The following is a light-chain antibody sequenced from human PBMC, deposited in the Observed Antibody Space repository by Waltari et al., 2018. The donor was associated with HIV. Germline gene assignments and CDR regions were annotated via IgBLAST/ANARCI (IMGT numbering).Light chain of an antibody. CDR2: GAS. CDR1: QNVGSWS. J-gene: IGKJ5*01. V-gene: IGKV3-20*01. CDR3: QQYGSSPPIT. Sequence: EIVLTQSTGTLSLSPGDRATLSCRASQNVGSWSLALYQQKPGQAPRVLIYGASTRPTGIPDRFSGSGSGTDFTLTISRLEPEDSAVYFCQQYGSSPPITFGQGTRLEIK.